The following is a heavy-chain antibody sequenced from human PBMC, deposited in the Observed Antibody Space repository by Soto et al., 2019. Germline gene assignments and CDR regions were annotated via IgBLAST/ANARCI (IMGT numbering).Heavy chain of an antibody. Sequence: QVQLVQSGAEVKKPGASVKVSCKASGYTFTSYAIHWVRQAPGQRLEWMGWINAGNGNTKYSQKFQGRVTITRDTSASTAYMGLSSLRSEDTAVYYCARDIAFGLSDYWGQGTLVTVSS. J-gene: IGHJ4*02. V-gene: IGHV1-3*01. CDR2: INAGNGNT. CDR1: GYTFTSYA. CDR3: ARDIAFGLSDY. D-gene: IGHD3-10*01.